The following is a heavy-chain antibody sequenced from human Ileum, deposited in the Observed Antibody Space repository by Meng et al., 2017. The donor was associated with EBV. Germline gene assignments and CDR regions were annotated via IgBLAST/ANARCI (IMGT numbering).Heavy chain of an antibody. CDR1: GYTFTNYG. CDR3: ARVEVGITSGDY. Sequence: QVQLVQSGAEVKKPGASVKVSCEASGYTFTNYGITWVRQAPGQGLEWMGWISAYNGDTNYAQTLQGRVTMTTDTSTSTAYMELRSLRSDDTAVYYCARVEVGITSGDYWGQGPRGTVDS. CDR2: ISAYNGDT. J-gene: IGHJ4*02. D-gene: IGHD1-26*01. V-gene: IGHV1-18*01.